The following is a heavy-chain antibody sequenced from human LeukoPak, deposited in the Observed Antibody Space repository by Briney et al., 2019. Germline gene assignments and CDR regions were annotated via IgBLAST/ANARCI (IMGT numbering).Heavy chain of an antibody. CDR1: GFTFSDSG. Sequence: GGSLRLSCAASGFTFSDSGMNWVRQAPGKGLEWVSFISSSSSYIYFADSMRGRFTISRDNAKHLVYLQMNSLRAEDTGVYYGARGHTLSAFDYWGQGTLVTVSS. CDR3: ARGHTLSAFDY. J-gene: IGHJ4*02. D-gene: IGHD1-26*01. V-gene: IGHV3-21*01. CDR2: ISSSSSYI.